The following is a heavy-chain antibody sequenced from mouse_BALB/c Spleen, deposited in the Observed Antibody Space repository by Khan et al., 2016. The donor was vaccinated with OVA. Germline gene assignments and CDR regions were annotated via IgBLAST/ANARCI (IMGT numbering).Heavy chain of an antibody. CDR2: IWSAGST. J-gene: IGHJ3*01. V-gene: IGHV2-2*02. CDR3: ARRGYDYGRGALFAY. D-gene: IGHD2-4*01. Sequence: VKLEESGPGLVQPSQSLSITCTVSGFSLTNYSVHWVRQSPGKGLERLGVIWSAGSTDYNAAFISRLTIRKDNSRSQVFFKMNSLQPNDTAIYYCARRGYDYGRGALFAYWGQGTLVTVSA. CDR1: GFSLTNYS.